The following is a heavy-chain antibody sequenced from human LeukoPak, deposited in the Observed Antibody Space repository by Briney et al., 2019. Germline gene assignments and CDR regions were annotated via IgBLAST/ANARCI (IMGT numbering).Heavy chain of an antibody. D-gene: IGHD6-13*01. Sequence: GRSLRLSCAASGFTFRDYWMHWVRQAPGKGLVWVSRLHSDGSNTTYADSVKGRFTISRDNAKNTLYLQMNSLRAEDTAVYYCARLSGYSSIDYWGQGALVTVSS. V-gene: IGHV3-74*01. J-gene: IGHJ4*02. CDR3: ARLSGYSSIDY. CDR1: GFTFRDYW. CDR2: LHSDGSNT.